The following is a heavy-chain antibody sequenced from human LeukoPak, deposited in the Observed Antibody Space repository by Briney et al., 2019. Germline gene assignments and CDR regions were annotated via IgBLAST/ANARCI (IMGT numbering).Heavy chain of an antibody. J-gene: IGHJ4*02. CDR3: VRESSYGSGSYDY. D-gene: IGHD3-10*01. CDR1: GFSYSSYA. V-gene: IGHV3-64D*06. CDR2: ISSNGGST. Sequence: PGGSLRLSCSASGFSYSSYAMHWLRQAPGKGLEYVSAISSNGGSTYYTDSVKGGFTISRDNSENTLYLQMSSLRAEDTAVYYCVRESSYGSGSYDYWGQGTLVTVSS.